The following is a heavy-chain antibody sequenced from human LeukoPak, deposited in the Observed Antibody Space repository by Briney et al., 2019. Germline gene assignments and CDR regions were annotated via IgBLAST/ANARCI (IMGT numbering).Heavy chain of an antibody. V-gene: IGHV1-2*02. CDR3: AREGSEGYCSSTSCYLDAFDI. D-gene: IGHD2-2*01. CDR2: INPNSGGT. CDR1: GYTFTGYY. Sequence: ASVKVSCKASGYTFTGYYMHWVRQAPGQGLEWMGWINPNSGGTNYAQKFQGRVTMTRDTSIRTAYMELSRLRSDDTAVYYCAREGSEGYCSSTSCYLDAFDIWGQGTMVTVSS. J-gene: IGHJ3*02.